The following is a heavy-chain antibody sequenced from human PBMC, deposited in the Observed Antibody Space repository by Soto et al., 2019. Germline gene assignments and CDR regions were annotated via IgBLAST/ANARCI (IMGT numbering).Heavy chain of an antibody. Sequence: GSLRLSCAASGFTFSSYWMHWVRQAPGKGLVWVSRINSDGISTSYADSVKGRFTISRDNAKNTLYLQMNSLRAEDTAVYYCARGPYYYYGMDVWGQGTTVTVSS. J-gene: IGHJ6*02. CDR2: INSDGIST. CDR1: GFTFSSYW. V-gene: IGHV3-74*01. CDR3: ARGPYYYYGMDV.